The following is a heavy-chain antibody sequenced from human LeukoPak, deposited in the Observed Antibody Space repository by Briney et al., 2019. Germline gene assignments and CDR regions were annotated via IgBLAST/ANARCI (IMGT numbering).Heavy chain of an antibody. CDR3: ARGGLLNWFDP. V-gene: IGHV4-61*09. D-gene: IGHD1-26*01. Sequence: PSETLSLTCTVSGYSFSSVSYYWSWIRQPAGKGLEWIRHIYATGSTNYNPSLMSRATISADTSKNQFALKLSSVPAADTAVDYWARGGLLNWFDPWGQETLVTVSS. CDR2: IYATGST. CDR1: GYSFSSVSYY. J-gene: IGHJ5*02.